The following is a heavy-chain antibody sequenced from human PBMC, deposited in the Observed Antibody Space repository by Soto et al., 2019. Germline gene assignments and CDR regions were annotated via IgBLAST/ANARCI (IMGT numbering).Heavy chain of an antibody. CDR1: GYTFTSYG. V-gene: IGHV1-18*01. D-gene: IGHD2-21*02. CDR3: ARVGLYCGGDCYLDAVDI. Sequence: QVQLVQSGAEVKKPGASVKVSCKASGYTFTSYGISWVRKAPGQGLEWMGWISAYNGNTNYAQKLQGRVTMTTDTSRSTAYMELRSLRSDDTAVYYCARVGLYCGGDCYLDAVDIWGQGTMVTVSS. J-gene: IGHJ3*02. CDR2: ISAYNGNT.